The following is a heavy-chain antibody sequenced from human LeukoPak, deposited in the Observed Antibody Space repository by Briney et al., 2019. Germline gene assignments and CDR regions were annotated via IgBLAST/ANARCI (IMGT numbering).Heavy chain of an antibody. J-gene: IGHJ4*02. Sequence: PGGSLRLSCAASGFTFSSYAMSWVRQAPGKGLEWVSTISSSGSSTYYADSVKGRITISRDNSKNTLYMQMNGVRSEEPAVNYCAKAIPGYSHNTLDCWGQGTLVTVSS. CDR3: AKAIPGYSHNTLDC. D-gene: IGHD5-18*01. CDR1: GFTFSSYA. CDR2: ISSSGSST. V-gene: IGHV3-23*01.